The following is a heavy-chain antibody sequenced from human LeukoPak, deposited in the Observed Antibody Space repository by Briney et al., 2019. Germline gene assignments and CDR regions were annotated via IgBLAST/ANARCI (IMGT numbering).Heavy chain of an antibody. Sequence: SETLSLTCAVSGGSISSGGYSWSWIRQPPGKGLEWIGYIYHSGSTYYNPSLKSRVTISVDRSKNQFSLKLSSVTAADTAVYYCARGYYYATGGVNWFDPWGQGTLVTVSS. CDR3: ARGYYYATGGVNWFDP. D-gene: IGHD3-10*01. CDR1: GGSISSGGYS. J-gene: IGHJ5*02. CDR2: IYHSGST. V-gene: IGHV4-30-2*01.